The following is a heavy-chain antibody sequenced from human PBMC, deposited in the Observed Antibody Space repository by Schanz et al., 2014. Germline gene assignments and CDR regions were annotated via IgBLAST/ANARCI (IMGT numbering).Heavy chain of an antibody. CDR3: ARGYGDSPTDF. V-gene: IGHV1-46*01. J-gene: IGHJ4*02. CDR1: GYTLSAYS. D-gene: IGHD4-17*01. CDR2: VNPSVRGT. Sequence: QVQLVQSGTQVKKPGASVKVSCKASGYTLSAYSLHWVRQAPGQGLEWMGIVNPSVRGTHFAREFQGRVTVTSDTSTSTVYMELRSLRSDDTAVYYCARGYGDSPTDFWGQGTLVTVSS.